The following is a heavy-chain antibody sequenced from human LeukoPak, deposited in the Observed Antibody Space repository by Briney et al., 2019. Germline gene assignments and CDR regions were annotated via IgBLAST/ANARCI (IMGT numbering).Heavy chain of an antibody. CDR1: GGSISSTNW. V-gene: IGHV4-4*02. D-gene: IGHD6-19*01. J-gene: IGHJ4*02. CDR2: IYPSGST. Sequence: SETLSLTCAVSGGSISSTNWWTWVRQPPGKGLEWIGKIYPSGSTNYNPSLKSRVTISVDKSKNQFSLKLSSVTAADTALYYCARDIPGSSGSLGYLGQGTLVTVSS. CDR3: ARDIPGSSGSLGY.